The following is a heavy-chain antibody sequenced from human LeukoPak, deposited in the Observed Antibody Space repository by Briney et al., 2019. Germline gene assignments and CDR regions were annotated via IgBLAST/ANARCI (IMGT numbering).Heavy chain of an antibody. CDR3: AKSEGYCSGGSCLGY. J-gene: IGHJ4*02. V-gene: IGHV3-30*18. CDR1: GFTVSSNY. D-gene: IGHD2-15*01. Sequence: GGSLRLSCAASGFTVSSNYMSWVRQAPGKGLEWVAVISYDGSNKYYADSVKGRFTISRDNSKNTLYLQMNSLRAEDTAVYYCAKSEGYCSGGSCLGYWGQGTLVTVSS. CDR2: ISYDGSNK.